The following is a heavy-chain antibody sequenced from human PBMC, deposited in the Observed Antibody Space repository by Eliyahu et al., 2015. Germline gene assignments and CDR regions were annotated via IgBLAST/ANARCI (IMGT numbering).Heavy chain of an antibody. CDR3: AKDLYGSGSLFFDY. J-gene: IGHJ4*02. V-gene: IGHV3-9*01. D-gene: IGHD3-10*01. CDR1: GFTFDDYA. CDR2: ISWNSGSI. Sequence: GFTFDDYAMHWVRQAPGKGLEWVSGISWNSGSIGYADSVKGRFTISRDNAKNSLYLQMNSLRAEDTALYYCAKDLYGSGSLFFDYWGQGTLVTVSS.